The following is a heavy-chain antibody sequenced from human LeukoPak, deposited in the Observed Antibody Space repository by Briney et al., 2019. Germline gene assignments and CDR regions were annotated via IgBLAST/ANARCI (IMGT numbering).Heavy chain of an antibody. CDR1: GFTFSHYA. V-gene: IGHV3-23*01. CDR3: AKPGGRGTYPFDF. Sequence: GGSQRLSCAASGFTFSHYAMAWVRQAPGKEPEWVSVITGGGGDTYEIDSVKGRFTISRDNSKNTLYLQMNSLRAEDTAVYYCAKPGGRGTYPFDFWGQGTLVTVSS. J-gene: IGHJ4*02. CDR2: ITGGGGDT. D-gene: IGHD1-26*01.